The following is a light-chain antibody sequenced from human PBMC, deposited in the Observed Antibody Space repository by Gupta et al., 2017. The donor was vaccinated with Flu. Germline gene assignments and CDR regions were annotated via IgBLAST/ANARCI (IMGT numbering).Light chain of an antibody. CDR1: TSTIGSNT. V-gene: IGLV1-44*01. J-gene: IGLJ1*01. CDR3: ATWDDSLDGLYV. CDR2: DND. Sequence: QSVLTQPPSASGTPGQRVTISCSGSTSTIGSNTVNWYQQLSGTAPKLLIYDNDQRPSGVPDRFSGSKSGTSASLAVSGLRSGDEGDYYCATWDDSLDGLYVFGTGTKVSVL.